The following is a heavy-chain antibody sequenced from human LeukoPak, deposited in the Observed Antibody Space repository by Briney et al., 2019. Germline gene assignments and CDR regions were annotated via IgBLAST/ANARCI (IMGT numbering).Heavy chain of an antibody. Sequence: PSETLSLTCAVYGGSFSTYYWSWIRQPPGMGLEWIGEIYHSGSTKYNPSPKSRVIVSVDTPQNQFSLKLSSVTAADTAVYYCARQGSGSYYNQDYWGQGILVTVSS. V-gene: IGHV4-34*01. CDR3: ARQGSGSYYNQDY. CDR2: IYHSGST. D-gene: IGHD3-10*01. J-gene: IGHJ4*02. CDR1: GGSFSTYY.